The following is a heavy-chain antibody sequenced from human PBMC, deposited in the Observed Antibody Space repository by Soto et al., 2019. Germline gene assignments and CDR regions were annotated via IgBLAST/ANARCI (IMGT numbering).Heavy chain of an antibody. CDR3: ARSDGYNFNWLDS. J-gene: IGHJ5*01. D-gene: IGHD2-21*01. Sequence: QVQLVQSGAEVKTPGASVKVSCKASGYTFASYDINWVRQAPGQGLEWMGWMNPNSGNTGYAQKFQGRLTMTRDPALSIAHMVLSSLRNEDTAVYYCARSDGYNFNWLDSWGQGTLVTVSA. CDR2: MNPNSGNT. V-gene: IGHV1-8*01. CDR1: GYTFASYD.